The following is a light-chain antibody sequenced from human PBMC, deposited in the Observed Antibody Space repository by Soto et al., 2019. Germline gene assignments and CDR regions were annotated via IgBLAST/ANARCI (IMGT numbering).Light chain of an antibody. CDR1: QGISSY. Sequence: QMAQSPSSLSAPTGDRVTINCRVSQGISSYLAWYPQKPGKAPKLLIYAASTLQSGVPSRFSGSGSGTDFTLTISCLQSEDFATYYCQQYYSYPPITVGQGTRLEIK. CDR2: AAS. V-gene: IGKV1-8*01. CDR3: QQYYSYPPIT. J-gene: IGKJ5*01.